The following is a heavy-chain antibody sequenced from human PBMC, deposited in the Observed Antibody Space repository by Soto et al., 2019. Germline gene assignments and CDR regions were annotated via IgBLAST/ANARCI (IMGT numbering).Heavy chain of an antibody. J-gene: IGHJ6*02. CDR3: AKDSYWEVNNHYCAMDV. CDR2: ISYDGTNK. CDR1: GFTFSSYG. Sequence: GGSLRLSCAASGFTFSSYGMHWVRQAPGKGLEWVAIISYDGTNKYYADSVKGRFTISRDNSKNTLYLQMNSLRAEDTYVYYCAKDSYWEVNNHYCAMDVWGQGTTVTVSS. V-gene: IGHV3-30*18. D-gene: IGHD1-26*01.